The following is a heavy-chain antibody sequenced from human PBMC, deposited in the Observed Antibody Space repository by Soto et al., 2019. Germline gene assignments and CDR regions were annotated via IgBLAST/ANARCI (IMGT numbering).Heavy chain of an antibody. CDR1: GLTFRSYS. CDR2: ISSSSSYI. V-gene: IGHV3-21*01. CDR3: ARPEWELRAFDI. Sequence: EVQLVESGGGLVKPGGSLRLSCAASGLTFRSYSMNWVRQAPGKGLEWVSSISSSSSYIYYADSVKGRFTISRDNAKNSLYLQMNSLRAEDTAVYYCARPEWELRAFDIWGQGTMVTVSS. D-gene: IGHD1-26*01. J-gene: IGHJ3*02.